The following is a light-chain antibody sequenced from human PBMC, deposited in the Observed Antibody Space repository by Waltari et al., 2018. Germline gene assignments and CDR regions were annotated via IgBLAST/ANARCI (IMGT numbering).Light chain of an antibody. CDR1: SSNIGPNT. V-gene: IGLV1-44*01. J-gene: IGLJ3*02. CDR2: NNN. Sequence: QSVLTQPPPASGTPGQRVTISCSGSSSNIGPNTVNCYQQVPGTAPKLLIFNNNQRPSGVPDRFSVSKSGTSASLAISGLQSEDEADYYCAAWGDSLHGRWVFGGGTKLTVL. CDR3: AAWGDSLHGRWV.